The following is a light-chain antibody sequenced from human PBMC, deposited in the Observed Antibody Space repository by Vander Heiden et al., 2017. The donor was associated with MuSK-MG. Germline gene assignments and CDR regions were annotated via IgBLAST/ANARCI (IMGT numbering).Light chain of an antibody. Sequence: EIVLTPSPGTLSLSPGERATLSCRASQSVSSSYLAWYQQKPGQAPRLLIYGASSRATGIPDRFSGSGSGTDFTLTSSRLEPEDFAVYYWQQYGSSHTFGQGTRLEIK. CDR2: GAS. CDR1: QSVSSSY. V-gene: IGKV3-20*01. CDR3: QQYGSSHT. J-gene: IGKJ5*01.